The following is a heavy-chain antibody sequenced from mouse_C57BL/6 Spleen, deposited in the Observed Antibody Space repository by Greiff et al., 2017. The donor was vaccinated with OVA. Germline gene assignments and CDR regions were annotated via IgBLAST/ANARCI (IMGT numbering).Heavy chain of an antibody. V-gene: IGHV1-52*01. D-gene: IGHD1-1*01. CDR2: IDPSDSET. Sequence: VQLQQPGAELVRPGSSVKLSCKASGYTFTSYWMHWVKQRPIQGLEWIGNIDPSDSETHYNQKFKDKATLTVDKSSSKAYMQLSSLTSEDSAVYYCARSGSSSYYYAMDYWGQGTSVTVSS. CDR3: ARSGSSSYYYAMDY. CDR1: GYTFTSYW. J-gene: IGHJ4*01.